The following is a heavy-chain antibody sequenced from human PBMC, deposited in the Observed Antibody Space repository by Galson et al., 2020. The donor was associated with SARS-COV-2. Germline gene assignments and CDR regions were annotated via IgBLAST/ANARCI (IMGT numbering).Heavy chain of an antibody. CDR1: GYTFTSYY. Sequence: ASVKVSCKASGYTFTSYYMHWVRQAPGQGLEWMGIINPSGGSTSYAQKFQGRVTMTRDTSTSTVYMELSSLRSEDTAVYYCASMPVVPAAINWFDPWGQGTLVTVSS. J-gene: IGHJ5*02. CDR2: INPSGGST. V-gene: IGHV1-46*01. D-gene: IGHD2-2*01. CDR3: ASMPVVPAAINWFDP.